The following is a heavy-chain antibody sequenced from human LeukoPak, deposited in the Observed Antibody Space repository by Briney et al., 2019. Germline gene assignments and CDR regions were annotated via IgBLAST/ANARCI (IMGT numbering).Heavy chain of an antibody. V-gene: IGHV4-39*01. CDR1: GGSISSSSYY. Sequence: SETLSLTCTVSGGSISSSSYYWGWIRQPPGKGLEWIGSIYYSGSTYYNLSLKSRVTISVDTSKNQFSLKLSSVTAADTAVYYCARWGPVATFDYWGQGTLVTVSS. CDR2: IYYSGST. D-gene: IGHD5-12*01. CDR3: ARWGPVATFDY. J-gene: IGHJ4*02.